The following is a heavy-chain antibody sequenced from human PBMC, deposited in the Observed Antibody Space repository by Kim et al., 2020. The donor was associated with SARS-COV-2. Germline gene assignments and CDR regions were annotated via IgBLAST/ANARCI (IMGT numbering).Heavy chain of an antibody. V-gene: IGHV3-33*01. Sequence: KYYADPVKVPFAIARDNSKNTLYLQRNSLRAEDSAVYYGERDQVGKFFDYWGQGTLVTVSS. CDR2: K. CDR3: ERDQVGKFFDY. J-gene: IGHJ4*02. D-gene: IGHD1-26*01.